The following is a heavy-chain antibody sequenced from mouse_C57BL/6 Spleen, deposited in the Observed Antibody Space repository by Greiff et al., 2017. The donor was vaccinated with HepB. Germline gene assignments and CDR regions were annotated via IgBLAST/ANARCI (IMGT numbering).Heavy chain of an antibody. CDR2: IDPSDSYT. Sequence: QVQLQQPGAELVKPGASVKLSCKASGYTFTSYWMQWVKQRPGQGLEWIGEIDPSDSYTNYNQKFKGKATLTVDTSSSTAYMQLSSLTSEDSAVYYCARPTTVGVDYWGQGTTLTVSS. V-gene: IGHV1-50*01. CDR1: GYTFTSYW. CDR3: ARPTTVGVDY. D-gene: IGHD1-1*01. J-gene: IGHJ2*01.